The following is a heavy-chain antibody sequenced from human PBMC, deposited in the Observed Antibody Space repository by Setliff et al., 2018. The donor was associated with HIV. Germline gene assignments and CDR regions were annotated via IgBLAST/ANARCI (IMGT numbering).Heavy chain of an antibody. Sequence: SETLSLTCSVSDGSVSSVNYYWSWIRQPPGKGLEWIGYIHYTGSTTYNPSLKSRVTISVDTSKNQFSLTLNSVTAADTAVYYCARVRWLVRYFDYWGQGTLVTVSS. V-gene: IGHV4-61*01. J-gene: IGHJ4*02. CDR2: IHYTGST. CDR3: ARVRWLVRYFDY. D-gene: IGHD6-19*01. CDR1: DGSVSSVNYY.